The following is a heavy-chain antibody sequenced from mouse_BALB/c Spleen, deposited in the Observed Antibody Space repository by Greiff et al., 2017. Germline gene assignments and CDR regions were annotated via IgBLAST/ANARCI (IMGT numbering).Heavy chain of an antibody. D-gene: IGHD1-1*01. V-gene: IGHV5-12-1*01. CDR1: GFAFSSYD. Sequence: EVQGVESGGGLVKPGGSLKLSCAASGFAFSSYDMSWVRQTPEKRLEWVAYISSGGGSTYYPDTVKGRFTISRDNAKTTLYLQLSSLKSEDTAMYYCATHAYYYGSTKYWYFDVWGEGTTVTVSS. J-gene: IGHJ1*01. CDR3: ATHAYYYGSTKYWYFDV. CDR2: ISSGGGST.